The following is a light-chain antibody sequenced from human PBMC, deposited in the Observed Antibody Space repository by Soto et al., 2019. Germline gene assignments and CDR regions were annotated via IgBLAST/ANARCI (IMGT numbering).Light chain of an antibody. Sequence: EVVLTQSPDTLSLSPGERATLSCRASQSVSSFLAWYQQKPGQAPRLLIYDASNRATGIPARFSGSGSGTDFTLTISSLEPEVFAVYYCQHRSSWPGAFGPGTKVDIK. J-gene: IGKJ3*01. CDR2: DAS. CDR3: QHRSSWPGA. CDR1: QSVSSF. V-gene: IGKV3-11*01.